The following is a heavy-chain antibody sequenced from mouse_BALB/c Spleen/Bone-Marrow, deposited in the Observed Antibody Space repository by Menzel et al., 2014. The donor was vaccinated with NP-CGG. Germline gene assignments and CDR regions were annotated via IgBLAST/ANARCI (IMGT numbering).Heavy chain of an antibody. D-gene: IGHD2-1*01. CDR1: GFTLTDYY. V-gene: IGHV7-3*02. CDR3: ARDIVGNYSYWYLDV. CDR2: IRNKAKGYTT. J-gene: IGHJ1*01. Sequence: EVKVVESGGGLVQPGGSLRLSCATSGFTLTDYYMSWVRQPPGKALEWLGFIRNKAKGYTTEYSASVKGRFTISRDNSQSILYLQMNTLRPEDSATYYCARDIVGNYSYWYLDVWGAGTTVTVSS.